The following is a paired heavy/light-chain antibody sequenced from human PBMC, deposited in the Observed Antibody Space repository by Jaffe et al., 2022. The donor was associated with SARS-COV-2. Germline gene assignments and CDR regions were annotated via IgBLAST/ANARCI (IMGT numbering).Heavy chain of an antibody. CDR1: GFPFSSSS. CDR3: ARYYNGAPDY. CDR2: IDSDGSST. V-gene: IGHV3-74*01. J-gene: IGHJ4*02. Sequence: EVQLVESGGGLVQPGGSLRLSCAASGFPFSSSSMHWVRQAPGKGLVWVSHIDSDGSSTLYADSVRDRFTVSRDNAKNTLYLQVDSLRAEDTAMYYCARYYNGAPDYWGQGTLVTVSS. D-gene: IGHD2-8*01.
Light chain of an antibody. CDR1: QNLVHSDGNTY. Sequence: DIVMTQTPLSSPVTLGQPASISCRSSQNLVHSDGNTYLSWLQQRPGQPPRLLIYKISNRFSGVPDRFSGSGAGTDFTLKISRVEAEDVGVYYCMQATQFPPTFGRGTKVEIK. CDR2: KIS. CDR3: MQATQFPPT. V-gene: IGKV2-24*01. J-gene: IGKJ1*01.